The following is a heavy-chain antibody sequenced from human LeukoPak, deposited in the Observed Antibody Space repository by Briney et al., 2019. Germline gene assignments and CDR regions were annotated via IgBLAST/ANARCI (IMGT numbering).Heavy chain of an antibody. CDR2: ISAYNGNT. J-gene: IGHJ5*02. V-gene: IGHV1-18*01. CDR3: ARGGSGPLAALYPFDP. CDR1: GYTFTSYG. Sequence: GASVKVSCKASGYTFTSYGISWVRQAPGQGLEWMGWISAYNGNTNYAQKLQGRVTMTTDTSTSTAYMELRSLRSDDTAVYYCARGGSGPLAALYPFDPWGQGTLVTVSS. D-gene: IGHD3-10*01.